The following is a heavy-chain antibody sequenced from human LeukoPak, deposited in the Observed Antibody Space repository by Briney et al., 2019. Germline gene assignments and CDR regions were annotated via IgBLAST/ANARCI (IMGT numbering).Heavy chain of an antibody. Sequence: SETLSLTCTVSGGSISSYYWSWIRQPPGKGLEWIGYIYYSGSTNYNPSLKSRVTISVDTSKNQFSLKLSSVTAADTAVYYCAKIYYDSSSPCDYWGQGTLVTVSS. J-gene: IGHJ4*02. D-gene: IGHD3-22*01. CDR3: AKIYYDSSSPCDY. CDR1: GGSISSYY. V-gene: IGHV4-59*08. CDR2: IYYSGST.